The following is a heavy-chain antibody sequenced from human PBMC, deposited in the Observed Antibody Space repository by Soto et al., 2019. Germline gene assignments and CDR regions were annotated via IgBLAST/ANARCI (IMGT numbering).Heavy chain of an antibody. Sequence: SETLSLTCAVYGVSFSGFYWSWIRQPPGKGLEWIGYIYYSGSTYYNPSLKSRVTISVDTSKNQFSLKLSSVTAADTAVYYCARAAGDYEYYFDYWGQGTLVTVSS. CDR2: IYYSGST. CDR1: GVSFSGFY. V-gene: IGHV4-34*09. D-gene: IGHD4-17*01. J-gene: IGHJ4*02. CDR3: ARAAGDYEYYFDY.